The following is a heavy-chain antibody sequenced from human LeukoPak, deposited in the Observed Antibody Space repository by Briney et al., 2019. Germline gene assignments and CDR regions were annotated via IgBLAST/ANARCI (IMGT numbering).Heavy chain of an antibody. CDR1: GGSISTGGYY. Sequence: SQTLSLTCTVSGGSISTGGYYWSWIRQHPGKGLEWIGYIYYSGSTSYNPSLKSRITMSVYTSKNQFSLKLTSVTAADTAVYYCARDVGGIYCSGGSCYSDGVDVWGQGTTVTVSS. CDR3: ARDVGGIYCSGGSCYSDGVDV. CDR2: IYYSGST. D-gene: IGHD2-15*01. V-gene: IGHV4-31*03. J-gene: IGHJ6*02.